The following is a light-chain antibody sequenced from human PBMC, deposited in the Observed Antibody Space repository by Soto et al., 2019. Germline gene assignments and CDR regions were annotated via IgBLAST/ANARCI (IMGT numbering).Light chain of an antibody. CDR3: SSYTKSSTLYV. CDR2: DVT. J-gene: IGLJ1*01. CDR1: SSDVGGYNY. Sequence: QSVLTQPASVSASPGQSITISCTGTSSDVGGYNYVSWYQHQPGKAPKLIIYDVTYRPSGVSNRFSASKSGTTASLTISGLQAEDEADYYCSSYTKSSTLYVFGTGTKLTVL. V-gene: IGLV2-14*03.